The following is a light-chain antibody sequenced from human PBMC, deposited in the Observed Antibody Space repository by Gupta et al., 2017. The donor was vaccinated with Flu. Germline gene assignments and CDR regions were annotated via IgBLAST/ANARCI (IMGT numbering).Light chain of an antibody. CDR1: SPNIGSNT. CDR3: AAWDDSMNGPV. CDR2: SNN. V-gene: IGLV1-44*01. Sequence: QSVLPPPPSASGTPGQMVTISCSGSSPNIGSNTVNWYQQLPGTAPKLLLYSNNQRPSGVPDRFSGSKSGTSATLAISGLQSEDEADYYCAAWDDSMNGPVFGGGTKLTVL. J-gene: IGLJ3*02.